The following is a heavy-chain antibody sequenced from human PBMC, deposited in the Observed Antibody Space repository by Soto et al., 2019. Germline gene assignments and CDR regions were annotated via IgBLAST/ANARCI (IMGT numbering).Heavy chain of an antibody. Sequence: GGSLRLSCAASGFTFSSYAMSWVRQAPGKGLEWVSAISGSGGSTYYADSVKGRFTISRDNSKNTLYLQMNSLRAEDTAVYYCAKPLPPLAYCGGDCYFDYWGQGTLVTVSS. D-gene: IGHD2-21*01. V-gene: IGHV3-23*01. CDR1: GFTFSSYA. CDR2: ISGSGGST. CDR3: AKPLPPLAYCGGDCYFDY. J-gene: IGHJ4*02.